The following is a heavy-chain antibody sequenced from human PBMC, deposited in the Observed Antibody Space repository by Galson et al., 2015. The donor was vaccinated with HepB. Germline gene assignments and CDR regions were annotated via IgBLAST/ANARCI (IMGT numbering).Heavy chain of an antibody. D-gene: IGHD3-22*01. Sequence: SLRLSCAASGFTFSSYGLHWVRQAPGKGLEWVAVISYHGINKYYADSVKGRFTISRDNSKNTLYLQMNSLRAEDTAVYFCAKSFGGRHTSGYYIEYWGQGTLVTVSS. V-gene: IGHV3-30*18. CDR1: GFTFSSYG. CDR2: ISYHGINK. J-gene: IGHJ4*02. CDR3: AKSFGGRHTSGYYIEY.